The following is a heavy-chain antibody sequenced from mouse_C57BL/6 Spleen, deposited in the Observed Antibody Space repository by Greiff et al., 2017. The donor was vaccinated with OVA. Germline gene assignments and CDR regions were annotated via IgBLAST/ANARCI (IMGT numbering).Heavy chain of an antibody. CDR1: GYSITRGYY. CDR3: ARDYYGSSFDY. D-gene: IGHD1-1*01. V-gene: IGHV3-6*01. CDR2: ISYDGSN. J-gene: IGHJ2*01. Sequence: EVQLVESGPGLVKPSQSLSLTCSVTGYSITRGYYWNWIRQFPGNKLEWMGYISYDGSNNYNPSLKNRISITRDTSENQFFLKLNSVTTEDTATYYCARDYYGSSFDYWGQGTTLTVSS.